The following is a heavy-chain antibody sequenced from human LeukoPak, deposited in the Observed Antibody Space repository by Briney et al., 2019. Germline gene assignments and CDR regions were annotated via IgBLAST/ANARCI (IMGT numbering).Heavy chain of an antibody. CDR2: ISGSGGRT. CDR3: IVLAVAGTLGFDY. V-gene: IGHV3-23*01. CDR1: GFTFSSYA. D-gene: IGHD6-19*01. Sequence: GGSLRLSCAASGFTFSSYAMSWVRQAPGKGLGWVSGISGSGGRTHYADSVKGRFTISRDNSKNTLYLQMNSLRAEDTAVYYCIVLAVAGTLGFDYWSQGTLVTVSS. J-gene: IGHJ4*02.